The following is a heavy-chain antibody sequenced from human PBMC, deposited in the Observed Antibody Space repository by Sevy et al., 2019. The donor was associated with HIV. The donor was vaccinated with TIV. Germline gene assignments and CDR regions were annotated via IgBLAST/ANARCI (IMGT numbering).Heavy chain of an antibody. J-gene: IGHJ1*01. Sequence: GGSLRLSCAASGFTFSSYAMSWVRQAPGKGLEGVSAISGSGGSTYYADSVKGRFTISRDNSKNTLYLQMNSLRAEDTAVYYCAKDLGDSSGYWSLEYFQHWGQGTLVTVSS. CDR1: GFTFSSYA. V-gene: IGHV3-23*01. D-gene: IGHD3-22*01. CDR3: AKDLGDSSGYWSLEYFQH. CDR2: ISGSGGST.